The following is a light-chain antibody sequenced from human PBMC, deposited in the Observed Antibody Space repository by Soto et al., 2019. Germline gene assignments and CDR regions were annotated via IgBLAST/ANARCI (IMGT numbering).Light chain of an antibody. J-gene: IGLJ3*02. CDR1: RSNIGNNA. CDR2: NNN. Sequence: QSVLTQPPSASGTPGQRVTISCSGSRSNIGNNAVSWYQQLPGTAPKLLIHNNNQRPSGVPDRFSGSKSGTSASLAISGLQSEDEAYYDCAAWDDSLDARGVFGGGTKVTVL. V-gene: IGLV1-44*01. CDR3: AAWDDSLDARGV.